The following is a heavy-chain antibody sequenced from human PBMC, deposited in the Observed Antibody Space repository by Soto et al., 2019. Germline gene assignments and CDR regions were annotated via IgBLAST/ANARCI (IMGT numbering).Heavy chain of an antibody. D-gene: IGHD6-6*01. CDR3: ARSIGRNYFGY. V-gene: IGHV4-30-4*01. CDR2: IYYRGNT. CDR1: GASINSGDHY. Sequence: QVQLQESGPGLVKPSQTLSLTCTVSGASINSGDHYWSWIRQRPGKGLEWIGYIYYRGNTYYNPSLKRRFSISVDTTKTQFSLKLSSVIAADTAVYYCARSIGRNYFGYWGQGTLVTVSS. J-gene: IGHJ4*02.